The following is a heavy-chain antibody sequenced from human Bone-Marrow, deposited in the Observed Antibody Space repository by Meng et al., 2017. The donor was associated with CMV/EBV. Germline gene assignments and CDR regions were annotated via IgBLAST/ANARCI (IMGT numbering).Heavy chain of an antibody. CDR2: IRYDESNN. CDR3: AKDLDFFSASGGGVDF. CDR1: GFTLSSYG. D-gene: IGHD3-10*01. Sequence: GGFLRLSCAASGFTLSSYGMHWVRQTPGKGPEWVAVIRYDESNNCYSDSVKGRFTISRDNFKNILYLQMNSLRPEDTAEYYCAKDLDFFSASGGGVDFWGQGTLVTVSS. V-gene: IGHV3-30*02. J-gene: IGHJ4*02.